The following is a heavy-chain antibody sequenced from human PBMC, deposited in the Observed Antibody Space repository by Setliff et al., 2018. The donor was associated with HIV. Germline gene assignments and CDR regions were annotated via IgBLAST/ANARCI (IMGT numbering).Heavy chain of an antibody. Sequence: GGSLRLSCAASGFIFSSYAMHWVRQAPGKGLEWVAVMSYDGNNKYYADSVKGRFTISRDNSKNTLFLQMNSLRPEDTAVYHCARDCRVGWVFTYGMDVRGQGTLVTVSS. CDR3: ARDCRVGWVFTYGMDV. V-gene: IGHV3-30*01. J-gene: IGHJ6*02. D-gene: IGHD6-13*01. CDR1: GFIFSSYA. CDR2: MSYDGNNK.